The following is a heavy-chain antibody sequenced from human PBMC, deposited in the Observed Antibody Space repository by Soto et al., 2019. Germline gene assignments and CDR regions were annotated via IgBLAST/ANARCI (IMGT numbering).Heavy chain of an antibody. CDR3: AREGGSSTYYPLELDF. CDR1: GYIFNHYG. V-gene: IGHV1-18*01. D-gene: IGHD6-13*01. CDR2: LAPFNGKT. J-gene: IGHJ4*02. Sequence: QVQLVQSAAEVRRPGASVKVSCRASGYIFNHYGINWVRQAPGQGLEWVGWLAPFNGKTSSLQRLQDRISMTIDTSASTAYLEGRSLTSDDTGVYFCAREGGSSTYYPLELDFWGQGTLVTVSS.